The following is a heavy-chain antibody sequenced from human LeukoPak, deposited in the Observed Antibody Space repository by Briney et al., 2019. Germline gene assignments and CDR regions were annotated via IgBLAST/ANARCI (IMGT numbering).Heavy chain of an antibody. CDR2: ISGSGDST. V-gene: IGHV3-23*01. Sequence: PGRSLRLSCAASGFTFSSYAMSWVRQAPGKGLEWVSGISGSGDSTYYADSVKGRFTISRDSSKNTLYLQMNSLRADDTAVYYCARDPRGSGPDFDYWGQGTLVTVSS. CDR3: ARDPRGSGPDFDY. CDR1: GFTFSSYA. J-gene: IGHJ4*02. D-gene: IGHD3-10*01.